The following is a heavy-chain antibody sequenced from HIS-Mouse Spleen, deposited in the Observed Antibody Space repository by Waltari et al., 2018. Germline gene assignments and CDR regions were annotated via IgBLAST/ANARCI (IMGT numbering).Heavy chain of an antibody. CDR1: GYTFTGYY. Sequence: QVQLVQSVAEVKKPGASVKGSCKASGYTFTGYYMHWLRQAPGQGLEWMGWINPNSGGTNYAQKFQGRVTMTRDTSISTAYMELSRLRSDDTAVYYCARSPSGSSWYDYWGQGTLVTVSS. D-gene: IGHD6-13*01. J-gene: IGHJ4*02. V-gene: IGHV1-2*02. CDR3: ARSPSGSSWYDY. CDR2: INPNSGGT.